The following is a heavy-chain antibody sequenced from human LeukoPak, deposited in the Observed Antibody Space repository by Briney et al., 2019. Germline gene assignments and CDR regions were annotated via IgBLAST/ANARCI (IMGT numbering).Heavy chain of an antibody. CDR1: GFIFSSYA. J-gene: IGHJ4*02. D-gene: IGHD4-11*01. Sequence: GGSLRLSCAASGFIFSSYAMSWVRQAPGKGLEWVSVISGSGGSTYYADSVKGRFTISRDNSKNTLYLQMNSLRAEDTAVYYCAKSASYYSTYLDYWGQGTLVTVSS. CDR3: AKSASYYSTYLDY. CDR2: ISGSGGST. V-gene: IGHV3-23*01.